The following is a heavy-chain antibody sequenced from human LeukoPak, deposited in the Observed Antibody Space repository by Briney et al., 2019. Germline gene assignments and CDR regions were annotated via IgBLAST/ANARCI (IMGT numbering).Heavy chain of an antibody. CDR2: INYHGENT. D-gene: IGHD1-26*01. CDR3: VKDLMGGSYVSVD. CDR1: GFTFRSYA. Sequence: PGGSLRLSRSVSGFTFRSYAMYWVRQAPGKGLEYVATINYHGENTYYADSLKGRFTISRDNSENTLFLQMSSLRPEDTAVYYCVKDLMGGSYVSVDWGQGTLVTVSS. V-gene: IGHV3-64D*09. J-gene: IGHJ4*02.